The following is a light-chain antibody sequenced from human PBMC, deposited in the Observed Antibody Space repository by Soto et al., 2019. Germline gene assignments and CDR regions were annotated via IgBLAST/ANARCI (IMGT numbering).Light chain of an antibody. J-gene: IGKJ4*01. V-gene: IGKV1-17*01. CDR2: AAS. CDR1: QNINTY. CDR3: LQHNSYPLT. Sequence: DFQMTQSPSSLSASVGDRVTITCRASQNINTYLNWYQQKPGKAPKLLIYAASSLQSGVPSRFSGSGSGTEFTLTISSLQPEDFATYYCLQHNSYPLTFGGGTKVDIK.